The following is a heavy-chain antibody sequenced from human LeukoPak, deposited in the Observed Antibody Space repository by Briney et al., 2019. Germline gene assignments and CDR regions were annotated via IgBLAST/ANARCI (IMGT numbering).Heavy chain of an antibody. CDR3: ARGRGYSGYDFVHYYYMDV. Sequence: PGGSLRLSCAASGFTVSSNYMSWVRQAPGKGLEWVSVVYSGGSTYYADSVKGRFTISRDNSKNTLYLQMNSLRAEDTAVYYCARGRGYSGYDFVHYYYMDVWGKGTTVIVSS. V-gene: IGHV3-53*01. J-gene: IGHJ6*03. CDR1: GFTVSSNY. CDR2: VYSGGST. D-gene: IGHD5-12*01.